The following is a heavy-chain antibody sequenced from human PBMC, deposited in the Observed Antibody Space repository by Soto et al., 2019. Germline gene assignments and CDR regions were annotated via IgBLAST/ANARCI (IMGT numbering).Heavy chain of an antibody. CDR1: GFTFSSYA. Sequence: PGGSLRLSCAASGFTFSSYAMSWVRQAPGKGLEWVSAISGSGGSTYYADSVKGRFTISRDNSKNTLYLQMNSLRAEDTAVYYCAKDYYDSSGYFSGSDYWGQGTLVTVSS. D-gene: IGHD3-22*01. V-gene: IGHV3-23*01. CDR2: ISGSGGST. J-gene: IGHJ4*02. CDR3: AKDYYDSSGYFSGSDY.